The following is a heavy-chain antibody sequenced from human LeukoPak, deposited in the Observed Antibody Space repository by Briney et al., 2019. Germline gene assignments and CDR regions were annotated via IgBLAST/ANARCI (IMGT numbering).Heavy chain of an antibody. D-gene: IGHD5-12*01. CDR2: ISYDGSNK. Sequence: GRSLRLSCAASGFTFSSYAMHWVRQAPGKGLEWVAVISYDGSNKYYADSVKGRFTISRDNSKNTLYLQMNSLRAEDTAVYYCARKMVSGYPTYYYYYGMDVWGQGTTVTVSS. CDR3: ARKMVSGYPTYYYYYGMDV. CDR1: GFTFSSYA. V-gene: IGHV3-30-3*01. J-gene: IGHJ6*02.